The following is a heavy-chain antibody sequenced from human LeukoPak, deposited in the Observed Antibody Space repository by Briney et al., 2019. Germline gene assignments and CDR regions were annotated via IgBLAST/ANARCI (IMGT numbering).Heavy chain of an antibody. V-gene: IGHV3-23*01. CDR1: GFSFSNFG. D-gene: IGHD4-17*01. CDR2: ITGRGSSA. CDR3: ARDYGDYGLDY. J-gene: IGHJ4*02. Sequence: GGSLRLSCAASGFSFSNFGMNWVRQGLGKGLEWVSSITGRGSSAYYADSVKGRFTISRDNSKSILYLQMNSLRGDDTAVYYCARDYGDYGLDYWGQGALVTVAS.